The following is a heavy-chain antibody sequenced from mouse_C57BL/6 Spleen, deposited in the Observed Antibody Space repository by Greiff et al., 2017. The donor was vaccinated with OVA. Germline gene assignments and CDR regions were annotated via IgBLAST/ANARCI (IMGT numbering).Heavy chain of an antibody. CDR3: ASPYSNFLWHFDY. J-gene: IGHJ2*01. V-gene: IGHV1-72*01. D-gene: IGHD2-5*01. CDR1: GYTFTSYW. CDR2: IDPNSGGT. Sequence: VKLMESGAELVKPGASVKLSCKASGYTFTSYWMHWVKQRPGRGLEWIGRIDPNSGGTKYNEKFKSKATLTVDKPSSAAYMQLSNLTSEDSAVYYCASPYSNFLWHFDYWGQGTTLTVSS.